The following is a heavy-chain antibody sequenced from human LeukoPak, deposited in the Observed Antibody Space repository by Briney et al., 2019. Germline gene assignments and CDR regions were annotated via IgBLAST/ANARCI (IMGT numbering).Heavy chain of an antibody. V-gene: IGHV4-31*03. CDR3: ARDSSWRGMDV. CDR2: IYYIGST. CDR1: GDSITSGGYH. J-gene: IGHJ6*02. Sequence: SETLSLTCTVAGDSITSGGYHWSWIRQHPGKGLEWIGNIYYIGSTYYNPSLKSRLTISIDTSKDQSSLKLTSVTAADTAVYYCARDSSWRGMDVWGQGTTVTVSS. D-gene: IGHD3-3*01.